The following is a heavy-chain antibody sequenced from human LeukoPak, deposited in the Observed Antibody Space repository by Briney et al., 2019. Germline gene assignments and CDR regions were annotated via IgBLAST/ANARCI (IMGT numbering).Heavy chain of an antibody. CDR1: GFTFSSYS. D-gene: IGHD2-2*01. V-gene: IGHV3-21*04. CDR3: AKVNWCSASCADA. J-gene: IGHJ4*02. CDR2: ISSSSSYI. Sequence: KPGGSLRLSCAASGFTFSSYSMNWVRQAPGKGLEWVSSISSSSSYIYYADSVKGRFTISRDNAKNSLYLQMNSLRAEDTAVYYCAKVNWCSASCADAWGQETLVTVSS.